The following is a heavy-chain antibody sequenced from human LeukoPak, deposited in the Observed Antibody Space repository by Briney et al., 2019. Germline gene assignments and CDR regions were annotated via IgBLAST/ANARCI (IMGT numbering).Heavy chain of an antibody. Sequence: ASVKVSCKASGGTFTSYAMHWVRQAPGQRLEWMGWINAGNGNTKYSQKFQGRVTITRDTSASTAYMELSSLRSEDTAVYYCARDRSNFWSGYYTRHYNWFDPWGQGTLVTVSS. CDR2: INAGNGNT. V-gene: IGHV1-3*01. J-gene: IGHJ5*02. D-gene: IGHD3-3*01. CDR1: GGTFTSYA. CDR3: ARDRSNFWSGYYTRHYNWFDP.